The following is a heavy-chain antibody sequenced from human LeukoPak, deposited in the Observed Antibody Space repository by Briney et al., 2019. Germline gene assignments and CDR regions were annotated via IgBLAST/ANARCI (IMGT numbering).Heavy chain of an antibody. Sequence: SETLSLTCTVSGGSISPYYWSWIRQPPGKGLEWIGYVYYSGSANYNPSLKSRVTISVDTSKIQFSLKLNSVTAADTAVYYCARDRDSSGWLNYFDYWGQGTLVTVSS. CDR3: ARDRDSSGWLNYFDY. V-gene: IGHV4-59*01. CDR2: VYYSGSA. D-gene: IGHD6-19*01. J-gene: IGHJ4*02. CDR1: GGSISPYY.